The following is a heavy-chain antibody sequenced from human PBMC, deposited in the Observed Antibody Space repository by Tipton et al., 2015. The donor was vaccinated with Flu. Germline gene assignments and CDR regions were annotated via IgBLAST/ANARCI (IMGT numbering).Heavy chain of an antibody. J-gene: IGHJ6*02. D-gene: IGHD3-22*01. CDR3: AKHRYDSIGYPLYFYVMDV. Sequence: LSLTCAASGFSFSSSAMSWVRQAPGKGLEWVSSISAGGDATYYADSVKGQFTISRDNAKKTVDLQMNSLRAEGTAVYYCAKHRYDSIGYPLYFYVMDVWGQGTTVTVSS. CDR1: GFSFSSSA. CDR2: ISAGGDAT. V-gene: IGHV3-23*01.